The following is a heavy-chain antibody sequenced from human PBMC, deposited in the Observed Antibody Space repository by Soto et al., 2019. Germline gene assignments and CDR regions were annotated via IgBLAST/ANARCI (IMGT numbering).Heavy chain of an antibody. J-gene: IGHJ6*02. CDR3: ARKFGELSAYYYYGMDV. CDR1: GGTFSSYA. V-gene: IGHV1-69*13. Sequence: WASVKVSCKASGGTFSSYAISWVRQAPGQGLEWMGGIIPIFGTANYAQKFQGRVTITADESTSTAYMELSSLRSEDTAVYYCARKFGELSAYYYYGMDVWGQGTTVTVSS. D-gene: IGHD3-10*01. CDR2: IIPIFGTA.